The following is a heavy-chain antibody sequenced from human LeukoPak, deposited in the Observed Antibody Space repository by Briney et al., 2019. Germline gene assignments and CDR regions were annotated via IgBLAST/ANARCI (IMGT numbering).Heavy chain of an antibody. Sequence: GGFLRLSCAASGFTFSDYYMSWIRQAPGKGLEWVSYISSSGSTIYYADSVKGRFTISRDNAKNSLYLQMNSLRAEDTAVYYCAREVRPLYSSLHIDYWGQGTLVTVSS. D-gene: IGHD6-13*01. CDR2: ISSSGSTI. J-gene: IGHJ4*02. CDR1: GFTFSDYY. CDR3: AREVRPLYSSLHIDY. V-gene: IGHV3-11*01.